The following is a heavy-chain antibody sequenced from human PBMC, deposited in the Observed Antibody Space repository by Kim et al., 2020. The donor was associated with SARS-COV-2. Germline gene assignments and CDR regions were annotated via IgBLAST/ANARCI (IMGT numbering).Heavy chain of an antibody. CDR3: ARFGVSNDFWSGSANYYYYGMDV. D-gene: IGHD3-3*01. CDR1: GYTFTSYD. J-gene: IGHJ6*02. CDR2: MNPNSGNT. Sequence: ASVKVSCKASGYTFTSYDINWVRQATGQGLEWMGWMNPNSGNTGYAQKFQGRVTMTRNTSISTAYMELSSLRSEDTAVYYCARFGVSNDFWSGSANYYYYGMDVWGQGTTVTVSS. V-gene: IGHV1-8*01.